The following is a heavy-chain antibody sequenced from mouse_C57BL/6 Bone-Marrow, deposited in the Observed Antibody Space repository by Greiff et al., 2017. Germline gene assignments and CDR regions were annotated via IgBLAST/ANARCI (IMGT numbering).Heavy chain of an antibody. CDR3: ARVALFIGLPYYFGY. V-gene: IGHV5-4*01. Sequence: EVQRVESGGGLVKPGGSLKLSCAASGFTFSSYAMSWVRQTPEKRLEWVATISDGGSYTYYPDNVKGRFTISRDNAKNNLYLQMSHLKSEDTAMYYCARVALFIGLPYYFGYWGQGTTLTVSS. CDR1: GFTFSSYA. D-gene: IGHD1-1*01. CDR2: ISDGGSYT. J-gene: IGHJ2*01.